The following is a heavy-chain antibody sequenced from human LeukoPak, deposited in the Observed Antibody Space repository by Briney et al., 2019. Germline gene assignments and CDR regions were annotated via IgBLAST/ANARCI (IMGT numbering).Heavy chain of an antibody. Sequence: PGGSLRLSCAASGFTFSSYWMSWVRQAPGKGLKWVANIKQDGSEKNYVDSVKGRFTISRDNAKNSLDLQMNSLRAEDTAVYYCARAGGYASSWAYWGQGTLVTVSS. D-gene: IGHD5-12*01. CDR3: ARAGGYASSWAY. J-gene: IGHJ4*02. CDR1: GFTFSSYW. CDR2: IKQDGSEK. V-gene: IGHV3-7*01.